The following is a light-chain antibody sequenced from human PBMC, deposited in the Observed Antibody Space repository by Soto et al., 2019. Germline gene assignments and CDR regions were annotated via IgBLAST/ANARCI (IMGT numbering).Light chain of an antibody. CDR3: QQYGSYSRT. CDR2: LAS. Sequence: DIHMTQSPSTVSAFVGDRVTITCRASQSISTSLAWYQQKPGKAPKLLIYLASYLQSGVPARFSGSGSATDFTLSISSLQPDDFATYYCQQYGSYSRTFGQGTK. J-gene: IGKJ1*01. CDR1: QSISTS. V-gene: IGKV1-5*03.